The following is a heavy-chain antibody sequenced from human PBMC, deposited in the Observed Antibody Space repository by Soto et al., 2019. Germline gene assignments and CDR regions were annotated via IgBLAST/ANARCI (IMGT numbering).Heavy chain of an antibody. CDR2: SSGSGGST. Sequence: EVQLLESGGGLVQPGGSLRLSCAASGFTFSSYAMSWVRQAPGKGLEWVSASSGSGGSTHYADSVKGRFTISRDNSKNTLYLQMNSLRAEDTAVYYCAKDRGVVVTAIDYYYGMDVWGQGTTVTVSS. J-gene: IGHJ6*02. V-gene: IGHV3-23*01. CDR3: AKDRGVVVTAIDYYYGMDV. D-gene: IGHD2-21*02. CDR1: GFTFSSYA.